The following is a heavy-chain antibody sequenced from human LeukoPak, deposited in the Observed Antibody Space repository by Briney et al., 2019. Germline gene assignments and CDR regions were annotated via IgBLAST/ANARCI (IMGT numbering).Heavy chain of an antibody. CDR3: ASLVAKSSSVRY. Sequence: SETLSLTCTVSGGSISSYYWSWIRQPPGKGLEWIGYIYYSGSTNYNPSLKSRVTISVDTSKNQFSLKLSSVTAADTAVYYCASLVAKSSSVRYWGQGTLVTVSS. CDR1: GGSISSYY. V-gene: IGHV4-59*01. D-gene: IGHD5-12*01. CDR2: IYYSGST. J-gene: IGHJ4*02.